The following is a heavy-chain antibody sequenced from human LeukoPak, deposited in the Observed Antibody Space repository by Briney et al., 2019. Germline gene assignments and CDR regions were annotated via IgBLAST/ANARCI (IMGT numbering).Heavy chain of an antibody. CDR3: ARGYSNYGYAFDI. D-gene: IGHD4-11*01. J-gene: IGHJ3*02. CDR1: GFTFSSYE. Sequence: PGGSLRLSRAASGFTFSSYEMNWVRQAPGKGLEWVSSISSSSSYIYYAGSVKGRFTISRDNAKNSLYLQMNSLRVEDTAVYYCARGYSNYGYAFDIWGQGTMVTVSS. V-gene: IGHV3-21*01. CDR2: ISSSSSYI.